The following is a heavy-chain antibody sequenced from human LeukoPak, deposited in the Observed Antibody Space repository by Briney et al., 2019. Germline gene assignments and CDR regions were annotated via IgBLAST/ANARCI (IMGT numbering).Heavy chain of an antibody. CDR1: GFTFSSYS. V-gene: IGHV3-48*01. CDR2: ISSSSSTI. CDR3: ARDESVRGGYSYGYRANDAFDI. D-gene: IGHD5-18*01. J-gene: IGHJ3*02. Sequence: GGSLRLSCAASGFTFSSYSMNWVRQAPGKGLEWVSYISSSSSTIYYADSVKGRFTISRDNSKNTLYLQMNSLRAEDTAVYYCARDESVRGGYSYGYRANDAFDIWGQGTMVTVSS.